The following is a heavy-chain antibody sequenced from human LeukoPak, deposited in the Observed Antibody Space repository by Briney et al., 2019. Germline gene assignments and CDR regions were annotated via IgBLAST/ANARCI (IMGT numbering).Heavy chain of an antibody. CDR3: AREEYYFGSGSRTYWYFDL. J-gene: IGHJ2*01. CDR2: ISYDGSNK. D-gene: IGHD3-10*01. V-gene: IGHV3-30-3*01. CDR1: GFTFSSYA. Sequence: GGSLRLSCAASGFTFSSYAMHWVRQAPGKGLEWVAVISYDGSNKYYADSVKGRFTIARDNAKNSLYLQMNSLGADDTAVYYCAREEYYFGSGSRTYWYFDLWGRGTLVTVSS.